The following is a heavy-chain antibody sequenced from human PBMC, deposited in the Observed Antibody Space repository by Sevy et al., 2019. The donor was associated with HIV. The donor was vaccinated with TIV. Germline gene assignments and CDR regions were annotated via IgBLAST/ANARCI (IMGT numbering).Heavy chain of an antibody. J-gene: IGHJ4*02. D-gene: IGHD3-3*01. Sequence: SETLSLTCTVSGGSISSSNYYWVWIRQPPGKGLEWIGTIYYSGSAYYNSSLKSRVTIFIDTSNNQFSLRLSSVTAADTAVYYCARRDYYGYSDSWGQGTLVTVSS. CDR1: GGSISSSNYY. V-gene: IGHV4-39*01. CDR2: IYYSGSA. CDR3: ARRDYYGYSDS.